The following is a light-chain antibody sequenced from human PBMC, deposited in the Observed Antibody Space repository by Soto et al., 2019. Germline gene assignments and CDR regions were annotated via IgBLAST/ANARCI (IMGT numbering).Light chain of an antibody. CDR1: QSVSSSN. CDR3: QQYNNWPPT. V-gene: IGKV3-15*01. CDR2: GAS. Sequence: DIVLTQSPGTLSLSPGNRATLSCRASQSVSSSNLAWYQQKPGQAPRLLIYGASTRATGIPARFSGSGSGTEFTLTISSLQSEDFAVYYCQQYNNWPPTVGQGTKVDIK. J-gene: IGKJ1*01.